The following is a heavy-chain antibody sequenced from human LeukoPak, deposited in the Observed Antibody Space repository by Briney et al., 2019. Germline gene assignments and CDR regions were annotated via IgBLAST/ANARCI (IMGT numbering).Heavy chain of an antibody. Sequence: GGSLRLSCAASGFTFSTFAMSWVRQAPGQGLEWDSPITGSGGKTSYADSVKGRFTISRDNSKNTLYLQMNSLRAGDTAIYWCGSRQPYFFAHWGQGTLLTVSS. V-gene: IGHV3-23*01. CDR2: ITGSGGKT. CDR1: GFTFSTFA. CDR3: GSRQPYFFAH. J-gene: IGHJ4*02.